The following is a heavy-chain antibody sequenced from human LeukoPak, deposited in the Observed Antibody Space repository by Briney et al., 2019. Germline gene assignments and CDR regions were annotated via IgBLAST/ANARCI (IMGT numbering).Heavy chain of an antibody. CDR3: ARGRSYYGSGSYYLDWFDP. CDR1: GYTFTSYG. D-gene: IGHD3-10*01. V-gene: IGHV1-8*01. Sequence: ASVKVSCKASGYTFTSYGINWVRQATGQGLEWMGWMNPNSGNTGYAQKFQGRVTMTRNTSISTAYMELSSLRSEDTAVYYCARGRSYYGSGSYYLDWFDPWGQGTLVTVSS. J-gene: IGHJ5*02. CDR2: MNPNSGNT.